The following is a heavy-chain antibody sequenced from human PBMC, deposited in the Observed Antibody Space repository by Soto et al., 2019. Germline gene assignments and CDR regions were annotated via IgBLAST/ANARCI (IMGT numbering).Heavy chain of an antibody. CDR2: IIPIFGTA. Sequence: GASVKVSCKASGGTFSSYAISWVRQAPGQGLEWMGGIIPIFGTANYAQKFQGRVTITADESTSTAYMELSSLRSEDTAVYYCARGSPRWLQQGPFDYWGQGTLVTVSS. V-gene: IGHV1-69*13. J-gene: IGHJ4*02. CDR3: ARGSPRWLQQGPFDY. CDR1: GGTFSSYA. D-gene: IGHD5-12*01.